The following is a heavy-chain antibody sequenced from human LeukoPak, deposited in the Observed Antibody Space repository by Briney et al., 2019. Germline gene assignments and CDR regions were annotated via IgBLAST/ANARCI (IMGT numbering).Heavy chain of an antibody. CDR1: GGSFSGYY. Sequence: IPSETLSLTCAVYGGSFSGYYWSWIRQPPGKGLEWIGEINHSGSTNYNPSLKSRVTISVDTSKNQFSLKLSSVTAADTAVYYCARMPVDTAMATYIDGYYFDYWGQGTLVTVSS. D-gene: IGHD5-18*01. J-gene: IGHJ4*02. CDR2: INHSGST. V-gene: IGHV4-34*01. CDR3: ARMPVDTAMATYIDGYYFDY.